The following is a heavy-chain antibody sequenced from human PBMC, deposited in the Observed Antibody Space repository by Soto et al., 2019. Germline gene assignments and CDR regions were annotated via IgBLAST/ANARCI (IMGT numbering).Heavy chain of an antibody. Sequence: PSETLSLTCTVAGGSISSSNWWSWVRQPPGKDLEWIGEMFHTGSTNYNPSLKSRVSISVDKSTNEFSLRLNSVTAADTAVYYCVRARHSSGYLDIWGQGTMVTVSS. D-gene: IGHD3-22*01. CDR1: GGSISSSNW. CDR2: MFHTGST. J-gene: IGHJ3*02. V-gene: IGHV4-4*02. CDR3: VRARHSSGYLDI.